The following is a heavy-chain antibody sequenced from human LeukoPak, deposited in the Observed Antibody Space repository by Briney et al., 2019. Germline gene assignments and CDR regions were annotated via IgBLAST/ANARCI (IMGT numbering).Heavy chain of an antibody. J-gene: IGHJ3*02. D-gene: IGHD5-24*01. CDR3: ARIRDGYNDAYDI. CDR1: GYTFTSYY. CDR2: INPSGGST. Sequence: ASVKVSCKASGYTFTSYYLYWVRQAPGQGLEWMGIINPSGGSTNYAQKFQGRVTMTRDTSTSTVYMELSSLRSEDTAIYYCARIRDGYNDAYDIWGQGTVVTVPS. V-gene: IGHV1-46*01.